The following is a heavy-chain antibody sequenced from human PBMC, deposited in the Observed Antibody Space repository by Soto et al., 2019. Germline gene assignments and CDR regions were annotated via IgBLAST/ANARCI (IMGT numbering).Heavy chain of an antibody. J-gene: IGHJ4*02. CDR1: GVYISSYY. V-gene: IGHV4-59*08. CDR3: ARLGGYYQAFDQ. D-gene: IGHD3-22*01. CDR2: IYYSGST. Sequence: SETQSLTCPVSGVYISSYYWSWIRQPPGKGLEWIGYIYYSGSTTYSPSLKSRVTISVDTSKNQFSLKLDSVTAADTAVYYCARLGGYYQAFDQWGQGSLVTVSS.